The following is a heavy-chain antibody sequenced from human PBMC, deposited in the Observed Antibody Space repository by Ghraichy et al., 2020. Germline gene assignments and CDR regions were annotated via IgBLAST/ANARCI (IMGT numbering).Heavy chain of an antibody. D-gene: IGHD7-27*01. V-gene: IGHV3-7*03. CDR1: GFSFSRYW. J-gene: IGHJ3*01. CDR2: IQEDGTEK. CDR3: VGAWA. Sequence: GGSLRLSCAASGFSFSRYWMCWGRQAPGKGPEWVADIQEDGTEKYYVDSVKGRFTISRDNAKNSLYLQMDSLRAEDTAVYYCVGAWAWGQGTMVTVSS.